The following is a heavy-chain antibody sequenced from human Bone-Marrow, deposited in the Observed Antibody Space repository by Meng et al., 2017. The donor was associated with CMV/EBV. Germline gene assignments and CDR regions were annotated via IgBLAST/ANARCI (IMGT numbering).Heavy chain of an antibody. CDR1: GGSISSSSYY. J-gene: IGHJ3*02. CDR2: IYYSGST. CDR3: ARRRDYYDSSGYYRMRAFDI. Sequence: SETLSLTCTVSGGSISSSSYYWGWIRQPPGKGLEWIGSIYYSGSTYYNPSLKSRVTISVDTSKNQFSLKLSSVTAADTAVYYCARRRDYYDSSGYYRMRAFDIWGQGTMVTVSS. V-gene: IGHV4-39*07. D-gene: IGHD3-22*01.